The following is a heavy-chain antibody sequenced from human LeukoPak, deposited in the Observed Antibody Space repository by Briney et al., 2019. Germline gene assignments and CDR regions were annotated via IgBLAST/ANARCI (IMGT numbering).Heavy chain of an antibody. D-gene: IGHD2-2*01. CDR2: IYYSGST. J-gene: IGHJ6*03. CDR3: ARGRKDIVVVPAASPLLYYYYYYMDV. V-gene: IGHV4-30-4*08. CDR1: GGSISSGAYY. Sequence: PSETLSLTCTVSGGSISSGAYYWSWIRQPPGKGLEWIGYIYYSGSTSYTPSLKSRITISVDTSKNQFSLKLSSVTAADTAVYYCARGRKDIVVVPAASPLLYYYYYYMDVWGKGTTVTVSS.